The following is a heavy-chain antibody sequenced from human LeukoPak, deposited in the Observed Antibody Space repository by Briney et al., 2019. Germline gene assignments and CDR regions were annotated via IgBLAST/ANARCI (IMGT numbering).Heavy chain of an antibody. CDR2: IDSSESS. CDR1: GDSISTYY. Sequence: SETLSLTCTVSGDSISTYYWSWIRQPPGEGLERIGYIDSSESSYYNPSLKSRVTILVDTSKNQFSLKLSSVTAADTAVYYCARRMGLYCLDYWGQGTLVTVSS. V-gene: IGHV4-59*08. D-gene: IGHD2-15*01. CDR3: ARRMGLYCLDY. J-gene: IGHJ4*02.